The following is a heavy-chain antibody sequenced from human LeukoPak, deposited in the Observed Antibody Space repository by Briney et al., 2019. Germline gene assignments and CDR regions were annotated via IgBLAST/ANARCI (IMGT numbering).Heavy chain of an antibody. Sequence: GGSLRLSCAASGFAVSSNYMSWVRQAPGKGLEWVSVIYSDGRTYYADSVKGRFTISRDNSKNTLYLETNSLKTEDTAIYYCTTDQQQWLFDYWGQGTLVTVSS. CDR2: IYSDGRT. D-gene: IGHD6-19*01. V-gene: IGHV3-53*01. CDR3: TTDQQQWLFDY. J-gene: IGHJ4*02. CDR1: GFAVSSNY.